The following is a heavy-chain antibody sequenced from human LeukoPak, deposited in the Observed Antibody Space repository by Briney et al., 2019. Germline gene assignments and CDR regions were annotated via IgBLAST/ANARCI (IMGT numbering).Heavy chain of an antibody. V-gene: IGHV4-4*07. CDR1: GGSISSYY. Sequence: SETLSLTCTVSGGSISSYYWSWIRQPAGKGLEWIGRIYTSGSTNYNPSLKSRVTMSVDTSKNQFSLKLSSVTAADTAVYYCARANRYCSSTWRPPYYYYYGMDVWGQGTTVTVSS. CDR2: IYTSGST. CDR3: ARANRYCSSTWRPPYYYYYGMDV. J-gene: IGHJ6*02. D-gene: IGHD2-2*01.